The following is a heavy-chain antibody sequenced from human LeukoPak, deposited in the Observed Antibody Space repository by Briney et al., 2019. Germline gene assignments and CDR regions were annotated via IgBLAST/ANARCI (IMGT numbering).Heavy chain of an antibody. J-gene: IGHJ4*02. V-gene: IGHV4-34*01. CDR1: GGSFSGYY. D-gene: IGHD2-8*01. Sequence: SETLSLTCAVYGGSFSGYYWSWIRQPPGKGLEWIGEINHSGSTNYNPSLKSRDTISVDTSKNQFSLKLSSVTAADTAVYYCARGLTNLPPGGYWGQGTLVTVSS. CDR3: ARGLTNLPPGGY. CDR2: INHSGST.